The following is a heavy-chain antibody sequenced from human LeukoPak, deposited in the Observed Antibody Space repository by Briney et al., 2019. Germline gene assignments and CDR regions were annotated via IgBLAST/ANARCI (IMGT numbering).Heavy chain of an antibody. CDR2: VDDTGST. D-gene: IGHD3-22*01. V-gene: IGHV4-59*08. CDR1: GGSISNYY. Sequence: SETLSLTCTVSGGSISNYYWSWIRKPPGKGLEWIGYVDDTGSTNYNPSLKTRVSISEDTTNNQFPLNLSSVTAADTAVYYCARHLKIVVSGTVAFDIWGQGTMVTVSS. J-gene: IGHJ3*02. CDR3: ARHLKIVVSGTVAFDI.